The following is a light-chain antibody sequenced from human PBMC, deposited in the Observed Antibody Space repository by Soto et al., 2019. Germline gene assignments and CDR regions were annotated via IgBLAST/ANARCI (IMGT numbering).Light chain of an antibody. Sequence: DIQMTQSPSSLSASVGDRVTITCRASQSISSYLNWYQQKPGKAPKLLISAASTLQSGVPSRFSGSGSGTDSTLTISSLQPEDFATYYCQQSYSTPLFGGGTKVEIK. V-gene: IGKV1-39*01. CDR2: AAS. CDR1: QSISSY. CDR3: QQSYSTPL. J-gene: IGKJ4*01.